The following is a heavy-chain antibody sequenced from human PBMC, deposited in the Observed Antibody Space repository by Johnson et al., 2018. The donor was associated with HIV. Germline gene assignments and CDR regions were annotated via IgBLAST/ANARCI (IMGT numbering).Heavy chain of an antibody. D-gene: IGHD3-10*01. V-gene: IGHV3-30-3*01. CDR1: GFTFSSYA. J-gene: IGHJ3*02. CDR3: AREPRGPSSGSRIPDAFDI. Sequence: VQLVESGGGVVQPGRSLRLSCAASGFTFSSYAMHWVRQAPGKGLEWVAVISYDGSNKYYADSVKGRFTISRDNSKNTLYLQMSSLRAEDTAVYYCAREPRGPSSGSRIPDAFDIWGQGTMVTVSS. CDR2: ISYDGSNK.